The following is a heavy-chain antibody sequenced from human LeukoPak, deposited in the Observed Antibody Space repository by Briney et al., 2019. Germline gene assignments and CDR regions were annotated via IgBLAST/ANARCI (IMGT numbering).Heavy chain of an antibody. V-gene: IGHV3-48*03. J-gene: IGHJ3*02. CDR3: CEKTGENCFGN. D-gene: IGHD7-27*01. CDR2: ISSSGSTI. CDR1: GFTFSSYE. Sequence: PGGSLRLXCAASGFTFSSYEMNWVRQAPGKGLESVSYISSSGSTIYYADSVKGRFTISRDNAKKSLYLQMNSLRAEDTAVYSWCEKTGENCFGNWGQGT.